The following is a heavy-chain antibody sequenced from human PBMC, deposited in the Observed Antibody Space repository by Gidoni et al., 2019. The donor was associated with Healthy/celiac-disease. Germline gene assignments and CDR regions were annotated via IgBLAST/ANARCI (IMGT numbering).Heavy chain of an antibody. D-gene: IGHD3-10*01. Sequence: EVQLLESGGGLVQPGGSLRLSCAASGVTFSSYAMSWVRQAPGKGLEWVSAISGSGGSTYYADSLKGRFTSSRDNSKNTLYLQMNSLRAEDTAVYYCAIRRYGAGEFDYWGQGTLFTVSS. CDR2: ISGSGGST. V-gene: IGHV3-23*01. CDR1: GVTFSSYA. CDR3: AIRRYGAGEFDY. J-gene: IGHJ4*02.